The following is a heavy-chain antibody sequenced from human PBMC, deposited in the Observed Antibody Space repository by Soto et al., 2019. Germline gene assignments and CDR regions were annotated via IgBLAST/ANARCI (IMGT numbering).Heavy chain of an antibody. CDR2: IIPIFGTA. V-gene: IGHV1-69*06. CDR3: ARVPWDDRPYWYFDL. J-gene: IGHJ2*01. Sequence: SVKVSCKASGGTFSSYAISWVRQAPGQGLEWMGGIIPIFGTANYAQKFQGRVTITADKSTSTAYMELSSLRSEDTAVYYCARVPWDDRPYWYFDLWGRGTLVTVSS. CDR1: GGTFSSYA. D-gene: IGHD1-26*01.